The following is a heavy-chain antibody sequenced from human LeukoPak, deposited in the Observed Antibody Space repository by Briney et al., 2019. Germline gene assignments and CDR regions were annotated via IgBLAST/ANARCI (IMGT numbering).Heavy chain of an antibody. CDR2: ISWNSGSI. Sequence: GGSLRLSCAASGFTFDDYAMHWVRQAPGKGLEWVSGISWNSGSIGYADSVKGRFTISRDNAKNSLYLQMNSLRAEDTALYYCAKDLYSSSWAFDYWGQGTLVTVSS. D-gene: IGHD6-13*01. V-gene: IGHV3-9*01. CDR1: GFTFDDYA. J-gene: IGHJ4*02. CDR3: AKDLYSSSWAFDY.